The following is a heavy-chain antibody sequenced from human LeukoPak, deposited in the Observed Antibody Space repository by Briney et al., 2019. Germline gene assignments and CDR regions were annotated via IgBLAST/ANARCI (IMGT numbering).Heavy chain of an antibody. CDR1: GGSFSGYY. CDR2: INHSGST. Sequence: SETLSLTCAVYGGSFSGYYWSWIRQPPGKGLEWIGEINHSGSTNYNPSLKSRVTRSVDTSKNQFSLKLSSVTAADTAVYYCARDEYSPYGMDVWGQGTTVTVSS. CDR3: ARDEYSPYGMDV. J-gene: IGHJ6*02. V-gene: IGHV4-34*01. D-gene: IGHD6-6*01.